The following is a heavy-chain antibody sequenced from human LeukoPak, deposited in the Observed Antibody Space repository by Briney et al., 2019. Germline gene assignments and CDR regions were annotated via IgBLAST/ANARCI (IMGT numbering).Heavy chain of an antibody. CDR1: GYIFTSYS. D-gene: IGHD6-13*01. Sequence: GASVKVSCKASGYIFTSYSISWVRPAPGQGLEWMGWISAYNGDTNYVQKFQGRVTMTTDTSTSTAYMELKSLRSDDTAVYYCAIEEGAPIAAANIWGLGTKVTVSS. J-gene: IGHJ3*02. CDR3: AIEEGAPIAAANI. CDR2: ISAYNGDT. V-gene: IGHV1-18*01.